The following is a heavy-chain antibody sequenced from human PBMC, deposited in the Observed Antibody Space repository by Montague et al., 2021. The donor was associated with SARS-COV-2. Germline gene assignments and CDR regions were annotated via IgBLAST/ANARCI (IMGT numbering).Heavy chain of an antibody. D-gene: IGHD2-21*01. Sequence: SETLSLTCSVSGASVTSDSWGWIRQTPGKGLEWIADIYDTGIIDYHPSLRSRTIISVDTSKNQLSLKLTSVSAADTAVYFCVREREGSDIFDLWGQGTMVTVSS. CDR1: GASVTSDS. J-gene: IGHJ3*01. CDR2: IYDTGII. CDR3: VREREGSDIFDL. V-gene: IGHV4-59*02.